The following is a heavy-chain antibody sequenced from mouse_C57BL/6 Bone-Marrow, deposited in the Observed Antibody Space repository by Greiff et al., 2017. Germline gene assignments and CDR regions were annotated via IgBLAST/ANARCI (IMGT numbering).Heavy chain of an antibody. CDR1: GYTFTSYN. J-gene: IGHJ1*03. CDR2: IYPGNGDT. Sequence: QVQLKESGAELVRPGASVKMSCKASGYTFTSYNMHWVKQTPRQGLEWIGAIYPGNGDTSYNKKFKGKATLTVDKTSSTAYMQLSSLASEGAAVCFCARRGGYWDIDVWGKGTTVTVSS. CDR3: ARRGGYWDIDV. V-gene: IGHV1-12*01.